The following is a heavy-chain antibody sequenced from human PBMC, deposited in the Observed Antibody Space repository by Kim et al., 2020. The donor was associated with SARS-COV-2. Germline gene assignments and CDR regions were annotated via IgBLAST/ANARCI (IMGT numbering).Heavy chain of an antibody. V-gene: IGHV4-59*01. J-gene: IGHJ5*02. Sequence: SETLSLTCTVSGGSISSYYWSWIRQPPGKGLEWIGYIYYSGSTNYNPSLKSRVTISVDTSKNQFSLKLSSVTAADTAVYYCAREGWSSSWYNWFDPWGQGNLVTVSS. CDR2: IYYSGST. CDR1: GGSISSYY. CDR3: AREGWSSSWYNWFDP. D-gene: IGHD6-13*01.